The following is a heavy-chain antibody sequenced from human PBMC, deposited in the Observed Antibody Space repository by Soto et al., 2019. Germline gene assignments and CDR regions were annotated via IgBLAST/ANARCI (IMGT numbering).Heavy chain of an antibody. D-gene: IGHD6-19*01. CDR2: INSDGSST. CDR3: AREMSGWYAYFDY. CDR1: GFTFSSYW. V-gene: IGHV3-74*01. J-gene: IGHJ4*02. Sequence: GGSLRLSCAASGFTFSSYWMHWVRQAPGKGLVWVSRINSDGSSTSYADSVKGRFTISRDNAKNTLYLQMNSLRAEDTAVYYCAREMSGWYAYFDYWGQGTLVTVSS.